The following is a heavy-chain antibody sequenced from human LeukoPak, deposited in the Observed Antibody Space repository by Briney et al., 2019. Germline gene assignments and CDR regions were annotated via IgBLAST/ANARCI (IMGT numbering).Heavy chain of an antibody. CDR3: ARLYSSGWYYFDY. D-gene: IGHD6-19*01. Sequence: PSETLSLTCTVSGGSISSYYWSWIRQPPGKGLEWIGYIYYSGSTNYNPSLKSRVTISVYTSKNQFSLKLSSVTAADTAVYYCARLYSSGWYYFDYWGQGTLVTVSS. V-gene: IGHV4-59*08. CDR1: GGSISSYY. CDR2: IYYSGST. J-gene: IGHJ4*02.